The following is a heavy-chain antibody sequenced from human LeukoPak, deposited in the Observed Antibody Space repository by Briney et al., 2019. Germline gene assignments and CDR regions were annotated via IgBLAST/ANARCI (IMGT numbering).Heavy chain of an antibody. CDR2: ISTYNGNT. CDR1: GYTFTSYG. V-gene: IGHV1-18*01. J-gene: IGHJ4*02. D-gene: IGHD6-19*01. CDR3: ARDLGSGWQRNFDY. Sequence: ASVKVSCKASGYTFTSYGIGWVRQAPGQGLEWMGWISTYNGNTNYAQKLQGRVTMTTDTSTSTASMELRSLRSDDTAVYYCARDLGSGWQRNFDYWGQGTLVTVSS.